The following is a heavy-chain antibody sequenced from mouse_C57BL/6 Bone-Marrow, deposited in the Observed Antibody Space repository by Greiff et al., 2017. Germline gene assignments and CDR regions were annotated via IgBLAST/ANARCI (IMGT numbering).Heavy chain of an antibody. CDR1: GFNIKDDY. D-gene: IGHD1-1*01. CDR3: TLLLLRYFDY. Sequence: VQLKQSGAELVRPGASVKLSCTASGFNIKDDYMHWVKQRPEQGLEWIGWIDPENGDTEYASKFQGKATITADPSSNTAYLQLSSLTSEDTAVYYCTLLLLRYFDYWGQGTTLTVSS. V-gene: IGHV14-4*01. J-gene: IGHJ2*01. CDR2: IDPENGDT.